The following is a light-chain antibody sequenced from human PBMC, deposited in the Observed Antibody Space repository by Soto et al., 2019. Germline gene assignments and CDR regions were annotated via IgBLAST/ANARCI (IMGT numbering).Light chain of an antibody. J-gene: IGKJ2*01. CDR2: GAS. CDR1: QTVSVS. CDR3: QQYDDWPHSFT. Sequence: EIVMTQSPDTLSLSPGETATLSCRASQTVSVSLAWFQHKPGQSPRLLIYGASSRAPGVPGRFSGRGSGTAVTLTISSMQPEDFAVYCCQQYDDWPHSFTVGQGTKLEI. V-gene: IGKV3-15*01.